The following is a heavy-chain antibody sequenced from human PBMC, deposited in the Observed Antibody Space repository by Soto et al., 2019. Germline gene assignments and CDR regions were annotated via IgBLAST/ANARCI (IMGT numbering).Heavy chain of an antibody. J-gene: IGHJ4*02. Sequence: EGQLLESGGGLAQPGGSLRLSCEVFGFTFDTYGMSWVRQAPGKGLEWVAAITGRGDRTDYADSVKGRFTISRDNSNNTLYFEMNSLRAEDTAVYYCAKDWGSGWFRAYFDNWGQGTQVTVSS. CDR2: ITGRGDRT. CDR3: AKDWGSGWFRAYFDN. CDR1: GFTFDTYG. D-gene: IGHD6-19*01. V-gene: IGHV3-23*01.